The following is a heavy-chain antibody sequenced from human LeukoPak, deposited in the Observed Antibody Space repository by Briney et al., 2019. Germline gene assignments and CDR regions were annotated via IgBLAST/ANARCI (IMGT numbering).Heavy chain of an antibody. CDR2: ISVYNGKT. Sequence: ASVKVSCQASGYMFTSYAIHWVREAPGQGLEWLGWISVYNGKTDYAEGLQGRVTMTTDRSTNTAFMELRSLRSDDTAIYFCARGSGSPYYCYMDVWGKGTAVTVSS. J-gene: IGHJ6*03. V-gene: IGHV1-18*01. D-gene: IGHD3-10*01. CDR3: ARGSGSPYYCYMDV. CDR1: GYMFTSYA.